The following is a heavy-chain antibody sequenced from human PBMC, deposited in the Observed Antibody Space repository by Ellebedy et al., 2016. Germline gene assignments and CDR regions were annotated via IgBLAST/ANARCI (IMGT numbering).Heavy chain of an antibody. CDR3: TRGTNYDFWSGYYNYYYGMDV. J-gene: IGHJ6*02. V-gene: IGHV3-49*04. CDR2: IRSKAYGGTT. D-gene: IGHD3-3*01. CDR1: GFTFSSYA. Sequence: GGSLRLSCAASGFTFSSYAMNWVRQAPGKGLEWVGFIRSKAYGGTTEYAASVKGRFTISRDDSKSIAYLQMNSLKTEDTAVYYCTRGTNYDFWSGYYNYYYGMDVWGQGTTVTVSS.